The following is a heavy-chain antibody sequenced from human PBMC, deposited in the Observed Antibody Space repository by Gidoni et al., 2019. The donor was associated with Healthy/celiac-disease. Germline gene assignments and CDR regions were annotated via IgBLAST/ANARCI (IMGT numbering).Heavy chain of an antibody. CDR1: GGSISSYY. Sequence: QVQLQESGPGLVQPSETLSPTCTGSGGSISSYYWRWIRQPPGKGLEWIGDIDYSGSTNYHPSLKSRVTIAVDTSKNQFSLKLSSVTAADTAVYYCASLYGSGSLFDYWGQGTLVTVSS. D-gene: IGHD3-10*01. CDR2: IDYSGST. CDR3: ASLYGSGSLFDY. V-gene: IGHV4-59*01. J-gene: IGHJ4*02.